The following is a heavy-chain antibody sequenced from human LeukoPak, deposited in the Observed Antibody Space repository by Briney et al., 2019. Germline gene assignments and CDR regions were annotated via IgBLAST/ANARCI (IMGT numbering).Heavy chain of an antibody. CDR1: GGSISSGRYY. CDR2: VSTTGST. CDR3: ATLPGGVTTPNPS. D-gene: IGHD4-17*01. Sequence: SETLSLTCTVSGGSISSGRYYWSWIRQPAGTGLEWIGRVSTTGSTNYNPSLKSRVTISLDTSKNQFSLKLTSVTAADTAVYYCATLPGGVTTPNPSWGQGTLVTVSS. J-gene: IGHJ5*02. V-gene: IGHV4-61*02.